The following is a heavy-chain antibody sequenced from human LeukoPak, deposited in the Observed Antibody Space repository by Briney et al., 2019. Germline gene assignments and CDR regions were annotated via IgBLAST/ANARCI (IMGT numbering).Heavy chain of an antibody. Sequence: ASVKVSCKASGYTFTSYGISWVRQAPGQGLEWMGWISAYNGNTNYAQKLQGRVTMTTDTSTSTAYMELRSLRSDDTAVYYCARDDRSGGSCYPVGVSEIIAVAGTDFDYWGQGTLVTVSS. J-gene: IGHJ4*02. CDR2: ISAYNGNT. CDR1: GYTFTSYG. D-gene: IGHD2-15*01. CDR3: ARDDRSGGSCYPVGVSEIIAVAGTDFDY. V-gene: IGHV1-18*01.